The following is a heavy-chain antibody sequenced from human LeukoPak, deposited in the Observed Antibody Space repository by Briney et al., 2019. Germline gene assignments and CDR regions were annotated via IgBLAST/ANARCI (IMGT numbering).Heavy chain of an antibody. V-gene: IGHV1-18*01. CDR1: GYTFTSYG. CDR2: ISAYNGNA. CDR3: ARSLRLGELSSGVVGY. J-gene: IGHJ4*02. D-gene: IGHD3-16*01. Sequence: GASVKVSCKASGYTFTSYGISWVRQAPGQGLEWMGWISAYNGNANYAQKLQGRVTMTTDTSTSTAYMELRSLRSDDTAVYYCARSLRLGELSSGVVGYWGQGTLVTVSS.